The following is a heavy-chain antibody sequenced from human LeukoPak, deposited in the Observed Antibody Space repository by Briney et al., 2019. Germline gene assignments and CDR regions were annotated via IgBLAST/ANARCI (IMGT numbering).Heavy chain of an antibody. CDR2: ISYDGSNK. Sequence: GTSLRLSCAASGFTFRNYGMHWVRQAPGKGLEWVAVISYDGSNKYYADSVKGRFTISRDDSKNTLFLQMKSLRPEDTAIYYCARVGYDYGGADYWGQGTLVTVSS. V-gene: IGHV3-30*19. CDR1: GFTFRNYG. CDR3: ARVGYDYGGADY. J-gene: IGHJ4*02. D-gene: IGHD5-12*01.